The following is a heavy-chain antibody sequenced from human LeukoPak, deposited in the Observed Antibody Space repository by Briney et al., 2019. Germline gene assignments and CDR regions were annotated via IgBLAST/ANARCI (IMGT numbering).Heavy chain of an antibody. CDR1: GFTFSNYW. CDR3: ARRYDILTGYYNVVDY. D-gene: IGHD3-9*01. J-gene: IGHJ4*02. Sequence: GGSLRLSCAASGFTFSNYWMTWVRQAPGKGLEWVANIKQDGSEKYYVDSVKGRFTISRDNAKNSLYLQMNSLRAEDTAVYYCARRYDILTGYYNVVDYWGQGTLVTVSS. CDR2: IKQDGSEK. V-gene: IGHV3-7*01.